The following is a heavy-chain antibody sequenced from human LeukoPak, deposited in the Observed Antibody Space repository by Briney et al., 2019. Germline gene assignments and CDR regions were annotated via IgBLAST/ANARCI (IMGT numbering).Heavy chain of an antibody. CDR3: ARARSNCGGDCYREYFQH. Sequence: SVKVSCKASGGTFSSYAISWVRQAPGQGLEWMGGIIPMFGTANYAQKFQGRVTITADESTSTAYMELSSLRSEDTAVYYCARARSNCGGDCYREYFQHWGRGTLVTVSS. J-gene: IGHJ1*01. CDR2: IIPMFGTA. V-gene: IGHV1-69*13. CDR1: GGTFSSYA. D-gene: IGHD2-21*01.